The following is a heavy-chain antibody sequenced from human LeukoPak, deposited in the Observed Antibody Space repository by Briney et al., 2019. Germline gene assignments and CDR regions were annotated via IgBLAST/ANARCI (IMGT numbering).Heavy chain of an antibody. J-gene: IGHJ4*02. Sequence: GGSLRLSCAASGFTFSSYAMHWVRQAPGKGLEWVAVISYDGSNKYYPDSVKGRFTISRDNSKNTLYLQMNSLRAEDTAVYYCASMDSRNYWGQGTLVTVSS. CDR1: GFTFSSYA. D-gene: IGHD3-22*01. CDR2: ISYDGSNK. CDR3: ASMDSRNY. V-gene: IGHV3-30-3*01.